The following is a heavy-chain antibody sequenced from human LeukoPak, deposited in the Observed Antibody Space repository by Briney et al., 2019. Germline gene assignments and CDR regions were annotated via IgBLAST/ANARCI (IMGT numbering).Heavy chain of an antibody. Sequence: GFLRLSCSAPGFTFSSYAMSWVRQAPGKGLEWVSAISGSGGSTYYADSVKGRFTISRDNSKNTLYLQMNSLRAEDTAVYYCAKIRTLAALDYWGQGTLVTVSS. CDR2: ISGSGGST. CDR1: GFTFSSYA. D-gene: IGHD6-13*01. CDR3: AKIRTLAALDY. J-gene: IGHJ4*02. V-gene: IGHV3-23*01.